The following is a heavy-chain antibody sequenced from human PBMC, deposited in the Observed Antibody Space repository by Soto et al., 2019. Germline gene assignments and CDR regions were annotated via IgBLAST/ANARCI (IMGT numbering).Heavy chain of an antibody. CDR1: GFTFSSFG. V-gene: IGHV3-30*18. Sequence: TGGSLRLSCAASGFTFSSFGMHWVRQAPGKGLEWVAVISYDGTNKYYVDSVKGRFTISRDNSKNTLYLQMNSLRAEDTAVYYCAKVQYTSSPHYYGMDVWGQGTTVTVSS. D-gene: IGHD6-6*01. CDR2: ISYDGTNK. CDR3: AKVQYTSSPHYYGMDV. J-gene: IGHJ6*02.